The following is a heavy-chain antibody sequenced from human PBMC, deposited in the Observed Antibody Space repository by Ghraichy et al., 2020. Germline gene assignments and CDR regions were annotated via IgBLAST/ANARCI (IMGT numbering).Heavy chain of an antibody. CDR2: IWYDGSNK. V-gene: IGHV3-33*08. Sequence: GGSLRLSCAASGFTFSSYGMHWVRQAPGKGLEWVAVIWYDGSNKYYADSVKGRFTISRDNSKNTLYLQMNSLRAEDTAVYYCARPPRDSYSSGWYGVSEEFDYWGQGTLVTVSS. D-gene: IGHD6-19*01. CDR3: ARPPRDSYSSGWYGVSEEFDY. CDR1: GFTFSSYG. J-gene: IGHJ4*02.